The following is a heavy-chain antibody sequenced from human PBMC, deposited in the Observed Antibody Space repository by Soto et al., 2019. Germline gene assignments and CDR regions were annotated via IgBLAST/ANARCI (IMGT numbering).Heavy chain of an antibody. Sequence: QVQLVESGGGVVQPGRSLRLSCEVSGFTFRSYAMHWVRQAPGRGLEWVATVRYDGSSGYYADSVKGRFTISRDNPKNTLYLQMNSLRVEDTAVYYCATDKGQVWFDYWGQGALVTVSS. CDR3: ATDKGQVWFDY. D-gene: IGHD5-18*01. CDR2: VRYDGSSG. CDR1: GFTFRSYA. J-gene: IGHJ4*02. V-gene: IGHV3-30*04.